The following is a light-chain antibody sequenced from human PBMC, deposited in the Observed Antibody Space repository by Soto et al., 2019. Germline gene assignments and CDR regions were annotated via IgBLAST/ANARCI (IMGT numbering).Light chain of an antibody. J-gene: IGKJ1*01. CDR1: QGISSY. CDR2: AAS. V-gene: IGKV1-8*01. CDR3: QQYYSYPRT. Sequence: IQMTQTPSSVSASVGDRVTITCRASQGISSYLAWYQQKPGKAPKLLIYAASTLQSGVPSRFSGSGSGTDFTLTISCLQSEDFATYYCQQYYSYPRTFGQGTKVDI.